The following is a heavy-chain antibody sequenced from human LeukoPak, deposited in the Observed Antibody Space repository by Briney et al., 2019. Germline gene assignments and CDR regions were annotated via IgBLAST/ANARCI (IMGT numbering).Heavy chain of an antibody. CDR2: IKSKTDGGTT. J-gene: IGHJ4*02. Sequence: GGSLRLSCAASGFTFSNAWMSWVRQAPGKGLEWVGRIKSKTDGGTTDYAAPVKGRFTISRDDSKNTLYLQMNSLKTEDTAVYYCTTALSPDIVVVPAPFDYWGQGTLVTVSS. V-gene: IGHV3-15*01. D-gene: IGHD2-2*01. CDR3: TTALSPDIVVVPAPFDY. CDR1: GFTFSNAW.